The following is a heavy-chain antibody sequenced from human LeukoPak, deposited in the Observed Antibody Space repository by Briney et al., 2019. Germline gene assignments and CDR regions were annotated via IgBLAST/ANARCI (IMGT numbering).Heavy chain of an antibody. D-gene: IGHD4-17*01. V-gene: IGHV1-69*05. Sequence: SVKVSCKTSGGIFRGFVISWVRQAPGQGLEWMGGIIPAFSATRYAHKFQGRVTITTDESTGTAFMELSALRSDDTAQYYCALRRGIFGGDFHYFDHWGQGTLVTV. CDR3: ALRRGIFGGDFHYFDH. CDR1: GGIFRGFV. J-gene: IGHJ4*02. CDR2: IIPAFSAT.